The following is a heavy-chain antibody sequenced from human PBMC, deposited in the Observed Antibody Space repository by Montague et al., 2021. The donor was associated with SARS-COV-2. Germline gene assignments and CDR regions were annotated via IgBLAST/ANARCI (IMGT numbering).Heavy chain of an antibody. CDR3: ARITVITPRYFDS. D-gene: IGHD4-23*01. CDR1: GDFIDNKRYD. V-gene: IGHV4-61*02. J-gene: IGHJ4*02. CDR2: VDRKGKT. Sequence: TLSLTCSVSGDFIDNKRYDWSWIRQPAGQGLEWIGRVDRKGKTKYXXXVESRVSIVLDTPKNHFSLSLGSVTAADTAVYYCARITVITPRYFDSWGQGSLVTVAS.